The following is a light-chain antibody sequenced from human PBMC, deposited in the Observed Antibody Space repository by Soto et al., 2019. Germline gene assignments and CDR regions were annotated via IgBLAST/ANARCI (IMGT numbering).Light chain of an antibody. Sequence: EIVMTHSPATLSVSPGERATLSCRASQSVSNNLAWYQQKPGQAPRLLIYGASTRATVIPARFSGSGSGTEFTLTISSLQSEDFAVYFCQQYDNWPYTFGQGTKLEIK. CDR2: GAS. CDR3: QQYDNWPYT. J-gene: IGKJ2*01. CDR1: QSVSNN. V-gene: IGKV3-15*01.